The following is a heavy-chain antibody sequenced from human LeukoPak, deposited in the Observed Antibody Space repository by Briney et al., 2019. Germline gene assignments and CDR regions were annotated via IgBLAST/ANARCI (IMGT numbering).Heavy chain of an antibody. Sequence: ASVKVSSKASGGTFSIYAISWVRQAPGQGLEWMGGIIPIFGTANYAQKFQGRVTITADESTSTAYMELSSLRSEDTAVYYCARAGGYCSGGSCYSSDYWGQGTLVTVSS. J-gene: IGHJ4*02. CDR3: ARAGGYCSGGSCYSSDY. D-gene: IGHD2-15*01. V-gene: IGHV1-69*13. CDR1: GGTFSIYA. CDR2: IIPIFGTA.